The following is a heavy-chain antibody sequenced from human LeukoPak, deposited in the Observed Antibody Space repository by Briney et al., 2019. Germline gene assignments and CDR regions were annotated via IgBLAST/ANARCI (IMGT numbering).Heavy chain of an antibody. CDR1: GFTFSSYA. Sequence: PGGSLRLSCAASGFTFSSYAMSWVRQAPGKGLEWVSAISGSGGSTYYADPVKDRFTISRDNSKNTLYLQMNSLRAEDTALYYCARHLEPYYHDRPTGYWGPGTLVTVSS. CDR2: ISGSGGST. J-gene: IGHJ4*02. D-gene: IGHD3-22*01. CDR3: ARHLEPYYHDRPTGY. V-gene: IGHV3-23*01.